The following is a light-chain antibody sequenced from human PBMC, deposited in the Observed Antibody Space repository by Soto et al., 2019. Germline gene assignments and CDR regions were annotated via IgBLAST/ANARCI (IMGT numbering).Light chain of an antibody. CDR3: RQYASSRT. CDR2: GAS. J-gene: IGKJ1*01. Sequence: EIVLTQSPGTLSLSPGEIATLSFSASQSVTNNYLAWFQQKPGQAPRLLMYGASSRATGIPDRFSGSGSGTDFTLTITRLEPEDFAVYYCRQYASSRTFGQGTKVDIK. V-gene: IGKV3-20*01. CDR1: QSVTNNY.